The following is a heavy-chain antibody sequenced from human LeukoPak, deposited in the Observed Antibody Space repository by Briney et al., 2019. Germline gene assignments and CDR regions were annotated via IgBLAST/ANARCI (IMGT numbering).Heavy chain of an antibody. D-gene: IGHD3-3*01. CDR2: IYYSGST. CDR1: GGSISSYY. V-gene: IGHV4-59*01. J-gene: IGHJ4*02. Sequence: SETLSLTCTVSGGSISSYYWSWIRQPPGKGLEWIGYIYYSGSTNYNPSLKSRVTISVDTSKNQFFLKLSSVTAADTAVYYCARGASLEWLLYSSLHYFDYWGQGTLVTVSS. CDR3: ARGASLEWLLYSSLHYFDY.